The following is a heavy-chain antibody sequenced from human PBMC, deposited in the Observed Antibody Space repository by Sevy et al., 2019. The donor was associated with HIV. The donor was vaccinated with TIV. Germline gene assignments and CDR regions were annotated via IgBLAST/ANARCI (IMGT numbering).Heavy chain of an antibody. CDR2: IKQDGSEK. V-gene: IGHV3-7*04. J-gene: IGHJ4*02. Sequence: GGSLRLSCAASGFTFSSYWMSWVRQAPGKGLEWVANIKQDGSEKYYVDSLKGRFTISTDNAKNSLYMQMNSLRAEDTAVYYCARAIGAASSYWGQGTLVTVSS. CDR3: ARAIGAASSY. D-gene: IGHD6-13*01. CDR1: GFTFSSYW.